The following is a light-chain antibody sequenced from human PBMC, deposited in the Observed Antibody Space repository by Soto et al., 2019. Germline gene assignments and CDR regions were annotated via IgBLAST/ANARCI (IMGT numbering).Light chain of an antibody. J-gene: IGKJ1*01. CDR2: GAS. Sequence: EIVLTQSPATLSLSPGERATPSCRASQSVSTRLAWYQQKPGQAPRLLIYGASTRATGVPARFSGSGSGTEFTLTISSLQSEDFAVYYCQQYNNWPVTFGQGTKVDIK. CDR1: QSVSTR. V-gene: IGKV3-15*01. CDR3: QQYNNWPVT.